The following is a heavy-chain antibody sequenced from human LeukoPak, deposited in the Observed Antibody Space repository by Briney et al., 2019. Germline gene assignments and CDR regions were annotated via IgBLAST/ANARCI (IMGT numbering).Heavy chain of an antibody. D-gene: IGHD3-10*01. CDR2: IYYSGST. V-gene: IGHV4-61*01. Sequence: SETLSLTCTVSGGSVSSGSYYWSWIRQPPGKGLEWIGYIYYSGSTNYNPSLKSRVTILVDTSKNQFSLKLSSVTAADTAVYYCARGTMVRGGPQDYWGQGTLVTVSS. J-gene: IGHJ4*02. CDR3: ARGTMVRGGPQDY. CDR1: GGSVSSGSYY.